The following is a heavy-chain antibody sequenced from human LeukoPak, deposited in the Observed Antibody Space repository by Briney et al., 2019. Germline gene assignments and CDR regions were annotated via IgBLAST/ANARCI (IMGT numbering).Heavy chain of an antibody. J-gene: IGHJ4*02. D-gene: IGHD6-19*01. Sequence: GGSLRLSCAASGFTFSSYAMSWVRQAPGKGLEWVSAISGSGGSTYYADSVKGRLTISRDNSKNTLYLQMNSLRAEDTAVYYCAKDLEEAVAGTWDYWGQGTLVTVSS. CDR3: AKDLEEAVAGTWDY. CDR2: ISGSGGST. CDR1: GFTFSSYA. V-gene: IGHV3-23*01.